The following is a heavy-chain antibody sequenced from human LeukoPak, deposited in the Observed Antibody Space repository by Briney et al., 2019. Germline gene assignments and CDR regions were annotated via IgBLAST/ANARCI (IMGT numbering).Heavy chain of an antibody. CDR3: ARDLYYYGSGKRGPFDY. J-gene: IGHJ4*02. CDR2: ISSSGSTI. Sequence: PGGSLRLSCAASGFTFSTYWMHWIRQAPGKGLEWVSYISSSGSTIYYADSVKGRFTISRDNAKNSLYLQMNSLRAEDTAVYYCARDLYYYGSGKRGPFDYWGQGTLVTVSS. V-gene: IGHV3-48*04. CDR1: GFTFSTYW. D-gene: IGHD3-10*01.